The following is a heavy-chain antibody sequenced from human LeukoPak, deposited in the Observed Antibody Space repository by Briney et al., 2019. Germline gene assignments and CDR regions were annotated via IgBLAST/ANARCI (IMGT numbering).Heavy chain of an antibody. CDR3: ARGRGHIVVVTSDY. CDR1: GFTFDDYG. D-gene: IGHD2-21*02. CDR2: INWNGGST. V-gene: IGHV3-20*04. Sequence: GGSLRLSCAASGFTFDDYGMSWVRQAPGKWLEWVSGINWNGGSTGYADSVKGRFTISRDNAKNSLYLQMYSLRAEDTAVYYCARGRGHIVVVTSDYWGQGTLVTVSS. J-gene: IGHJ4*02.